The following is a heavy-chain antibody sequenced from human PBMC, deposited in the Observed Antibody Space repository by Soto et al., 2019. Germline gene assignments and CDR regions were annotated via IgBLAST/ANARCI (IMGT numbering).Heavy chain of an antibody. D-gene: IGHD3-16*02. J-gene: IGHJ3*02. CDR2: IGGSGGAT. Sequence: EVQLLESGGGLVQPGGSLRLSCAASGFTFSNYAMTWVRQAPGKGLGWVSAIGGSGGATYYADSVKGRFTVSRDNYKNTLYLQVISLRAEDTAVYYCAKDYIGVIPDAFDIWGQGTMVTVSS. V-gene: IGHV3-23*01. CDR1: GFTFSNYA. CDR3: AKDYIGVIPDAFDI.